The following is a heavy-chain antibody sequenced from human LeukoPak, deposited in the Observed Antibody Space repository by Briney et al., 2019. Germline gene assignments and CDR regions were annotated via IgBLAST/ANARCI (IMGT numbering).Heavy chain of an antibody. V-gene: IGHV1-46*01. Sequence: GASVKVSCKASGYTFTSYYMHWVRQAPGQGLEWMGIINPSGGSTSYAQKFQGIVTMTRDTSTSTVYMELSSLRSEDTAVYYCARADGDLTPFYYMDVWGKGTTVTISS. CDR1: GYTFTSYY. D-gene: IGHD4-17*01. J-gene: IGHJ6*03. CDR3: ARADGDLTPFYYMDV. CDR2: INPSGGST.